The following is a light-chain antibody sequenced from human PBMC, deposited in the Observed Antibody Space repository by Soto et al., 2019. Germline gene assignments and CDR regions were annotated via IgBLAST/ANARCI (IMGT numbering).Light chain of an antibody. CDR3: QQYNSYPWT. J-gene: IGKJ1*01. CDR2: NAS. V-gene: IGKV1-5*01. Sequence: IQIPQTPSTLSASVGDRLTLPWRASESVDSWLAWYQQTPGQAPNLLIYNASSLESGVPSRFRGSGSGTELTLTISRLQPDDFETYYCQQYNSYPWTFGQGTQVDIK. CDR1: ESVDSW.